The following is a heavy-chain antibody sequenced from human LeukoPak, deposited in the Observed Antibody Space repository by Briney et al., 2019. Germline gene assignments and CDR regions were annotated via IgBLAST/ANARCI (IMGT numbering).Heavy chain of an antibody. V-gene: IGHV4-39*07. CDR3: ARVYYYDSSGYYSIYYYYYMDV. Sequence: SETLSLTCTVSGDSITSSNYYWGWFRQSPGKGPEWIGSIYSSGSTYYSPSLKSRVTISVDTSKNQFSLKLSSVTAADTAVYYCARVYYYDSSGYYSIYYYYYMDVWGKGTTVTVSS. CDR2: IYSSGST. D-gene: IGHD3-22*01. CDR1: GDSITSSNYY. J-gene: IGHJ6*03.